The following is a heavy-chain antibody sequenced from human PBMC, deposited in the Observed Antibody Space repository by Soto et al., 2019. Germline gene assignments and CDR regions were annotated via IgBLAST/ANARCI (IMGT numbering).Heavy chain of an antibody. D-gene: IGHD3-10*01. CDR3: AHTGKSSGSYYRPLNYFDY. CDR1: GFSLSTSGVG. CDR2: IYWNDDK. Sequence: SGPTLVNPTQTLTLTCTFSGFSLSTSGVGVGWIRQPPGKALEWLALIYWNDDKRYSPSLKSRLTITKDTSKNQVVLTMTNMDPVDTATYYCAHTGKSSGSYYRPLNYFDYWGQGTLVTVS. V-gene: IGHV2-5*01. J-gene: IGHJ4*02.